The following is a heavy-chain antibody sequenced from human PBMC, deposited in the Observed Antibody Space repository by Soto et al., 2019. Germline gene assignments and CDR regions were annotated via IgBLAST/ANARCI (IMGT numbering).Heavy chain of an antibody. D-gene: IGHD5-18*01. V-gene: IGHV3-21*01. CDR3: AREHTAMVHYYYYGMDV. J-gene: IGHJ6*02. CDR1: GFTFSSYG. CDR2: ISSSSSYI. Sequence: GGSLRLSCAASGFTFSSYGMHWVRQAPGKGLEWVSSISSSSSYIYYADSVKGRFTISRDNAKNSLYLQMNSLRAEDTAVYYCAREHTAMVHYYYYGMDVWGQGTTVTVSS.